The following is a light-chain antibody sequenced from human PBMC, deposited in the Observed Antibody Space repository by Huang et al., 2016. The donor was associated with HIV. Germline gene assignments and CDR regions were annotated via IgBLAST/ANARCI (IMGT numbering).Light chain of an antibody. Sequence: DIQMTQSPAALSASTGIRVTVTCRASQDIGNFVAWFQQKPGKVPRRLIYAASVLHSGVPSRFSGRGSGTDFALTITNFQAEDVATYYCQRYDSAPRAFGQGTKVDLK. CDR1: QDIGNF. V-gene: IGKV1-27*01. CDR3: QRYDSAPRA. J-gene: IGKJ1*01. CDR2: AAS.